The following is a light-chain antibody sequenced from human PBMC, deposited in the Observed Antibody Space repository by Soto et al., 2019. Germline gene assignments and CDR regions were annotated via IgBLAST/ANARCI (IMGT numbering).Light chain of an antibody. Sequence: QLVLTQPPSASGTPGQRVTISCSGTFSNLGSNFVFWYQQLPGAAPKLLISRNDQRPSGVPDRFSGSKSGTSASLAISGLRSEDEADYHCAAWDDSLRGVVFGGGTKLTVL. CDR2: RND. J-gene: IGLJ2*01. CDR3: AAWDDSLRGVV. CDR1: FSNLGSNF. V-gene: IGLV1-47*01.